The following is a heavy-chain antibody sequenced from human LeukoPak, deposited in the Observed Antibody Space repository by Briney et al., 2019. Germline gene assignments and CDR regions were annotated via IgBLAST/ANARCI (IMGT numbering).Heavy chain of an antibody. CDR3: AKERIDYDFWSGYSYYFDY. D-gene: IGHD3-3*01. Sequence: GGSLRLSCAASGFTFNTYSMSWVRQAPGKGLEWVSIISRTSESIFYADSVKGRFTISRDNSKNTLYLQMNSLRAEDTAVYYCAKERIDYDFWSGYSYYFDYWGQGTLVTVSS. CDR2: ISRTSESI. J-gene: IGHJ4*02. CDR1: GFTFNTYS. V-gene: IGHV3-23*01.